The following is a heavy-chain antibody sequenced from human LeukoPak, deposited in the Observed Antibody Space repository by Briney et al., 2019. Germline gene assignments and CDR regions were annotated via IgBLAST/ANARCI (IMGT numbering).Heavy chain of an antibody. CDR1: GFTFSSYW. Sequence: GGSLRLSCAASGFTFSSYWMSWVRQAPGKWLEWVANIEQDGSEKYYVDSVKGRFTISRDNVKNSLYLQMNSLRAEDTAVYYCARESCSGANCYPTGAFDMWRQGTMVTVSS. D-gene: IGHD2-15*01. CDR2: IEQDGSEK. CDR3: ARESCSGANCYPTGAFDM. J-gene: IGHJ3*02. V-gene: IGHV3-7*01.